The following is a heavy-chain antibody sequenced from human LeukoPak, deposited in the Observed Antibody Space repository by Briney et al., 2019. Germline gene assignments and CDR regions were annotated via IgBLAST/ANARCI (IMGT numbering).Heavy chain of an antibody. CDR1: GFTFSSYS. Sequence: PGGSLRLSCAASGFTFSSYSMNWVRQAAGKGLEWVSSISSSSSYIYYADSVKGRFTISGDNAKNSLYLQMNSLRAEDTAVYYCARVGYSSSSAFDYWGQGTLVTVSS. D-gene: IGHD6-6*01. V-gene: IGHV3-21*01. J-gene: IGHJ4*02. CDR3: ARVGYSSSSAFDY. CDR2: ISSSSSYI.